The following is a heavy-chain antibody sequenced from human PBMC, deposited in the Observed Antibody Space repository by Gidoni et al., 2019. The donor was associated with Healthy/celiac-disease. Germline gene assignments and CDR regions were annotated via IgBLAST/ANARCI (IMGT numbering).Heavy chain of an antibody. D-gene: IGHD4-4*01. Sequence: QVQLVESGGGVVQPGRSLSFSCPAPGFPFSSYAMPWVRQAPGKGLEWVAVISYDGSNKYYADSVKGRFTISRDNSKNTLYLQMNSLRAEDTAVYYCARALYGNYEGERDYWGQGTLVTVSS. V-gene: IGHV3-30-3*01. CDR2: ISYDGSNK. J-gene: IGHJ4*02. CDR1: GFPFSSYA. CDR3: ARALYGNYEGERDY.